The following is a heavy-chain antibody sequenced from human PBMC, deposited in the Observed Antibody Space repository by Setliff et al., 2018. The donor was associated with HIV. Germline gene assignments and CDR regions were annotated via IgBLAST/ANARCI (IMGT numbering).Heavy chain of an antibody. D-gene: IGHD1-26*01. J-gene: IGHJ3*01. CDR3: ASVNSGSYVGPLDF. V-gene: IGHV1-2*06. CDR1: GYTFTGYY. Sequence: ASVKVSCKASGYTFTGYYVHWVRQAPGQGLEWVGRINPNSGDTNYAQKFQGRVTMTRDTSISTAYMELSRLRSDDTAVYYCASVNSGSYVGPLDFWGQGTMVTVSS. CDR2: INPNSGDT.